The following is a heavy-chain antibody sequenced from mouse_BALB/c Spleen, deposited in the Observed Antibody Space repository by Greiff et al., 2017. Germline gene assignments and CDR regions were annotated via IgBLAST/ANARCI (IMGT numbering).Heavy chain of an antibody. V-gene: IGHV1S22*01. Sequence: LQQPGSELVRPGASVKLSCKASGYTFTSYWMHWVKQRHGQGLEWIGNIYPGSGSTNYDEKFKSKGTLTVDTSSSTAYMHLSSLTSEDSAVYYCTREGYGNYLYAMDYWGQGTSVTVSS. CDR2: IYPGSGST. CDR3: TREGYGNYLYAMDY. CDR1: GYTFTSYW. D-gene: IGHD2-10*02. J-gene: IGHJ4*01.